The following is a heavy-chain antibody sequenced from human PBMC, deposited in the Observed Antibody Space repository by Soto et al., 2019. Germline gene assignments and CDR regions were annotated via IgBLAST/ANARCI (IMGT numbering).Heavy chain of an antibody. CDR3: ARDSPGYCTSTSCYWSEDY. Sequence: EVQLVESGGGLVQPGGSLRLSCAASGFTFSSYWMSWVRQAPGKGLEWVANIKQDGSEKYYVDSVKGRFTISRDNAKNSLYLQMNSLRAEDTAVSYCARDSPGYCTSTSCYWSEDYCGQGTLVTVSS. D-gene: IGHD2-2*01. V-gene: IGHV3-7*03. J-gene: IGHJ4*02. CDR1: GFTFSSYW. CDR2: IKQDGSEK.